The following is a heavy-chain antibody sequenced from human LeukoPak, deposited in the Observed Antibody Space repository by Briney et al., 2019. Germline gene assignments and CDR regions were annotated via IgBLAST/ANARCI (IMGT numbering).Heavy chain of an antibody. CDR1: GFTVSSNY. CDR2: IYSGGST. D-gene: IGHD1-1*01. J-gene: IGHJ4*02. Sequence: GGSLRLSCAASGFTVSSNYMSWVRQAPGKGLEWASVIYSGGSTYYADSVKGRFTISRDNSKNTLYLQMNSLRAEDTAVYYCARARYNWNDEGYFDYWGQGTLVTVSS. V-gene: IGHV3-53*01. CDR3: ARARYNWNDEGYFDY.